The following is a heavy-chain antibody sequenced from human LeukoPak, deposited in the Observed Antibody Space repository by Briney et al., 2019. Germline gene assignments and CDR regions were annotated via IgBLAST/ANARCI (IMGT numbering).Heavy chain of an antibody. CDR1: GFSFSSSG. CDR2: IGSTGTDR. J-gene: IGHJ4*02. CDR3: AKGPNYFDS. Sequence: GGSMRLSCAASGFSFSSSGINWVRQAPGKGLEWVSSIGSTGTDRYYADSVKGRFTISRDNAKNTLYLQMNSLRAEDTAMYFCAKGPNYFDSWGQGTLVTVSS. V-gene: IGHV3-21*01.